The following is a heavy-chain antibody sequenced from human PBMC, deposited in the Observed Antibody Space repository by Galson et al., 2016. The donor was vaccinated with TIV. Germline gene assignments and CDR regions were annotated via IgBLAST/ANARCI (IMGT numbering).Heavy chain of an antibody. CDR2: INYSGNT. CDR1: GGSLTSSDSY. CDR3: AREHSGTSFGPCDY. V-gene: IGHV4-39*07. Sequence: SETLSLTCSVSGGSLTSSDSYWGWIRQPPGKGLEWIGSINYSGNTYYNPSLQSRVTISVDTSKNQFSLKLSSVTAADTAVYYFAREHSGTSFGPCDYWGQGTLVTVSS. D-gene: IGHD1-26*01. J-gene: IGHJ4*02.